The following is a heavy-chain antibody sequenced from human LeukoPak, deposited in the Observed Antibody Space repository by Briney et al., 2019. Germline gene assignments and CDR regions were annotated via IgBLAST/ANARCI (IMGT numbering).Heavy chain of an antibody. J-gene: IGHJ3*02. Sequence: PGGSLRPSCAASEFTFSSYVMSWVRQAPGKGLEWVSTMSGSGGTTYYADSVKGRFTISRDNSKNTLYLQMNSLRAEDTAVYYCARTLGYCSSTSCQGAFDIWGQGTMVTVSS. CDR3: ARTLGYCSSTSCQGAFDI. V-gene: IGHV3-23*01. CDR2: MSGSGGTT. D-gene: IGHD2-2*01. CDR1: EFTFSSYV.